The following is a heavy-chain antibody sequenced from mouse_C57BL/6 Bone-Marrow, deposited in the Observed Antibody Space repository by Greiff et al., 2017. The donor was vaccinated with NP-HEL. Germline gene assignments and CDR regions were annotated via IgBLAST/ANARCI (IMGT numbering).Heavy chain of an antibody. CDR3: ARKGYGNYWYFDV. Sequence: QVQLKESGAELARPGASVKLSCKASGYTFTSYGISWVKQRTGQGLEWIGEIYPRSGNTYYNEKFKGKATLTADKSSSTAYMELRSLTSEDSAVYFCARKGYGNYWYFDVWGTGTTVTVSS. CDR2: IYPRSGNT. D-gene: IGHD2-1*01. CDR1: GYTFTSYG. V-gene: IGHV1-81*01. J-gene: IGHJ1*03.